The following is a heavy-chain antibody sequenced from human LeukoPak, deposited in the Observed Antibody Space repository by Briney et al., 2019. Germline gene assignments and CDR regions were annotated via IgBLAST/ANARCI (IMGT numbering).Heavy chain of an antibody. J-gene: IGHJ4*02. CDR1: GFTFSDYY. V-gene: IGHV3-11*04. D-gene: IGHD3-10*01. Sequence: PGGSLRLSCAASGFTFSDYYMSWIRQAPRKGLEWVSYISSSGSTIYYADSVKGRFTISRDNAKNSLYLQMNSLRAEDTAVYYCARDPSHRVWFGDPQPFDYWGQGTLVTVSS. CDR2: ISSSGSTI. CDR3: ARDPSHRVWFGDPQPFDY.